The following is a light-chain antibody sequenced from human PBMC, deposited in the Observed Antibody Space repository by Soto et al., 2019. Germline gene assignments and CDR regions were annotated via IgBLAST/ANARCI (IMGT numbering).Light chain of an antibody. J-gene: IGLJ2*01. CDR1: GRDIGAYDY. V-gene: IGLV2-8*01. CDR2: EVY. CDR3: SSYVTSNVVV. Sequence: QSVLTQPASVSGSPGQSITISCTGSGRDIGAYDYVSWYQQHPGKAPKLIIYEVYKRPSGVPARFSGSKSGNTASLTVSGLQAGDEAIYYCSSYVTSNVVVFGGGTKLTGL.